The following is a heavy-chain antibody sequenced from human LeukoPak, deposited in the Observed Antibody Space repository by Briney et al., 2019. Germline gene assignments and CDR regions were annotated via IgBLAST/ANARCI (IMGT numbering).Heavy chain of an antibody. CDR1: GFTFSSYW. CDR3: ARGWELGYYYYGMDV. D-gene: IGHD1-26*01. CDR2: IKQDGSEK. Sequence: GGSLRLSCAASGFTFSSYWMSWVRQAPGKGLEWVSNIKQDGSEKYYVDSVKGRFTISRDNAKNSLYLQMDSLRDEDTAVYYCARGWELGYYYYGMDVWGQGTTVTVSS. V-gene: IGHV3-7*01. J-gene: IGHJ6*02.